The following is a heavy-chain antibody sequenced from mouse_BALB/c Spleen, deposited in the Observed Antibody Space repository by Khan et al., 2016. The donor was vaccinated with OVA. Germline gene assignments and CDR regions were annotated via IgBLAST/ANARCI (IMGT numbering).Heavy chain of an antibody. D-gene: IGHD4-1*01. J-gene: IGHJ2*01. Sequence: VQLQESGGDLVKPGGSLKLSCAASGFTFSSYGMSWVRQTPDKRLEWVATISSGGSYTYYPDSVKGRFTISRDNAKNTLYLQMSSLKSEDTAMYYCVRQTWGYFDCWGQGTTLTVSS. CDR2: ISSGGSYT. CDR3: VRQTWGYFDC. CDR1: GFTFSSYG. V-gene: IGHV5-6*01.